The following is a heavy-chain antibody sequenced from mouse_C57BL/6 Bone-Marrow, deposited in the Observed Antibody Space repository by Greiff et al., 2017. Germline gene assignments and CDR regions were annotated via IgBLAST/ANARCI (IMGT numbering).Heavy chain of an antibody. CDR2: INPNNGGT. J-gene: IGHJ3*01. CDR3: ALRLRVWFAY. Sequence: DVQLQPSGPELVKPGASVKIPCKASGYTFTDYNMDWVKQSHGKSLEWIGDINPNNGGTIYNQKFKGKATLTVDKSSSTAYMELRSLTSEDTAVYYCALRLRVWFAYWGQGTLVTVSA. CDR1: GYTFTDYN. V-gene: IGHV1-18*01. D-gene: IGHD3-2*02.